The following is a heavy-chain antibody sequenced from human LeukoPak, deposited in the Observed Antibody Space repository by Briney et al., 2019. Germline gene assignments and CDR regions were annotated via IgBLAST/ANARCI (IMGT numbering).Heavy chain of an antibody. D-gene: IGHD2-21*02. CDR2: IYTSGST. J-gene: IGHJ2*01. CDR1: GGSISSYY. V-gene: IGHV4-4*07. Sequence: SETLSLTCTVSGGSISSYYWSWIRQPAGKGLEWLGRIYTSGSTNYNPSLKSRVTMSVDTSKNQFSLKLSSVTAADTAVYYCARDRAYCGGDCSYYWYFDLWGRGTLVTVSS. CDR3: ARDRAYCGGDCSYYWYFDL.